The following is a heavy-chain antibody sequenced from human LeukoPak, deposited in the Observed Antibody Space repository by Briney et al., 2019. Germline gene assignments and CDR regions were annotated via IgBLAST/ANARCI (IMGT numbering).Heavy chain of an antibody. D-gene: IGHD2-21*02. J-gene: IGHJ5*02. CDR2: IYPGDSDT. V-gene: IGHV5-51*01. Sequence: GESLKISCKGSGYSFTSYWIGWVRQMPGKGLEWMGIIYPGDSDTRYSPSFQGQVTISADKSISTAYLQWSSLKASDTAMYYCARHPYCGGDCGDNSFDPWGQGTLVTVSS. CDR1: GYSFTSYW. CDR3: ARHPYCGGDCGDNSFDP.